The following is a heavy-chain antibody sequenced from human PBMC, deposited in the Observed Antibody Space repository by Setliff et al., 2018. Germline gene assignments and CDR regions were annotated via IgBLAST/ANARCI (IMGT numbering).Heavy chain of an antibody. V-gene: IGHV4-34*01. CDR2: IHHSGST. D-gene: IGHD5-12*01. CDR1: GGSFSDYY. J-gene: IGHJ4*02. Sequence: SETLSLTCAVYGGSFSDYYWGWIRQPPWKGLEWIGEIHHSGSTNYNPSLKSRVTISFNTSKDQISLKLSSVTAADTAVYYCARAPGRRSGYDPYYFDYWGQGTLVTVSS. CDR3: ARAPGRRSGYDPYYFDY.